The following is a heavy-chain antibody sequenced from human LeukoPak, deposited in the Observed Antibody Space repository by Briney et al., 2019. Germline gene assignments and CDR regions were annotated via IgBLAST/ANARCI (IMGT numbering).Heavy chain of an antibody. CDR3: ARESADRSAAAPSILTYYYYYGMDV. CDR2: IYYSGST. D-gene: IGHD6-13*01. V-gene: IGHV4-31*03. J-gene: IGHJ6*02. CDR1: GGSISSGGYY. Sequence: SETLSLTCTVSGGSISSGGYYWSWIRQHPGKGLEWIGYIYYSGSTYYNPSLKSRVTISVDTSKNQFSLKLSSVTAAATAVYYCARESADRSAAAPSILTYYYYYGMDVWGQGTTVTVSS.